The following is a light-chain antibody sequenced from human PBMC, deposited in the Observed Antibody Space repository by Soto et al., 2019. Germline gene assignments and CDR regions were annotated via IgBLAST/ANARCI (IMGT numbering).Light chain of an antibody. CDR2: GDN. CDR1: SSNIGAGYD. Sequence: QAVVTQPPSVSGAPGQRVTISCTGGSSNIGAGYDVHWYQQLPGTAPKLLIYGDNNRPSGVPDRFSGSKSGTSASLAITGLQAEDEADYYCQSYDSSLSGYVFGTGTKLTVL. J-gene: IGLJ1*01. V-gene: IGLV1-40*01. CDR3: QSYDSSLSGYV.